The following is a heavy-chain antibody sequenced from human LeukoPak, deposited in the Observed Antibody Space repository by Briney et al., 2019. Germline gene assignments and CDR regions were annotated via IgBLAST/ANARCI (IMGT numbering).Heavy chain of an antibody. D-gene: IGHD3-9*01. V-gene: IGHV4-34*01. CDR2: ISHSGST. J-gene: IGHJ4*02. Sequence: SETLSLTCAVYGGSFSGYYWSWIRQPPGKGLEWVGEISHSGSTNYNPSLKSRVTISVDTSKNQFSLKLSSVTAADTAVYNCARERYFDWFDYWGQGTLVTVSS. CDR3: ARERYFDWFDY. CDR1: GGSFSGYY.